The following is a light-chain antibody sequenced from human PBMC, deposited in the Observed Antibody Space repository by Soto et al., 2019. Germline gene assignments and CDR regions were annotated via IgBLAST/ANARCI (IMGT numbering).Light chain of an antibody. CDR1: SSDVGSYNL. J-gene: IGLJ3*02. V-gene: IGLV2-23*01. CDR2: EGS. CDR3: CSYAGSSTWV. Sequence: QSALTQPASVSGSPGQSITISCTGTSSDVGSYNLVSWYQQHPGKAPKLMIYEGSKRPSGVSNRFSCSKSGNTASLTISGLQAEDEADYCCCSYAGSSTWVFGGGTKLTVL.